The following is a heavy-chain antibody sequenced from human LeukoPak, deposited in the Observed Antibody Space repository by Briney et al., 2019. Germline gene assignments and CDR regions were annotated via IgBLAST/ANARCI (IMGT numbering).Heavy chain of an antibody. J-gene: IGHJ3*02. CDR1: GGSISSGGYY. CDR2: IYYSGST. D-gene: IGHD3-10*01. Sequence: SETLSLTCTVSGGSISSGGYYWRWIRQHPGKGLEWIGYIYYSGSTYYNPSLKSRVTISVDTSKNQFSLKLSSVTAADTAVYYCARGQGVWFGELLYGAFDIWGQGTMVTVSS. V-gene: IGHV4-31*03. CDR3: ARGQGVWFGELLYGAFDI.